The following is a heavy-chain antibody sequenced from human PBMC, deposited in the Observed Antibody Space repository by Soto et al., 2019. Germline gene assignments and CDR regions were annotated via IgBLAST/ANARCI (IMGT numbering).Heavy chain of an antibody. CDR2: ISYDGSNK. D-gene: IGHD6-13*01. CDR3: ANGYSSSWYPYGMEV. CDR1: VFTFSSYC. J-gene: IGHJ6*04. V-gene: IGHV3-30*18. Sequence: GGSLRLSCAASVFTFSSYCMHLVRQAPGKGLECVSVISYDGSNKYYADSVKGRFTISRDNSKNTLYLQMNSLRAENTAVYYCANGYSSSWYPYGMEVWGKGTKVTVSS.